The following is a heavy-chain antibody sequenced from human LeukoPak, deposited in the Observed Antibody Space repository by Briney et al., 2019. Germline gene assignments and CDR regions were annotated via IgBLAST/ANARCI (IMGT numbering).Heavy chain of an antibody. D-gene: IGHD6-13*01. Sequence: QTGGSLRLSCAASGFTFSSYAMSWVRQAPGKGLEWVSASSGSGGSTYYAESVKGRFTISRDNSKNTLYLQMNSLRAEDTAVYYCAYSSSWYSDYWGQGTLVTVSS. V-gene: IGHV3-23*01. CDR2: SSGSGGST. J-gene: IGHJ4*02. CDR1: GFTFSSYA. CDR3: AYSSSWYSDY.